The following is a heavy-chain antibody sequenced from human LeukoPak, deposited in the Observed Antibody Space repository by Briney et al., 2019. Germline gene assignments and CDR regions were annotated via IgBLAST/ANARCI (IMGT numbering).Heavy chain of an antibody. CDR1: GFTFSSYA. CDR2: ISGSGGST. CDR3: AKDLGRNSVVVVAATEFDP. D-gene: IGHD2-15*01. V-gene: IGHV3-23*01. J-gene: IGHJ5*02. Sequence: GGSLRLSCAASGFTFSSYAMSWVRQAPGKGLEWVSAISGSGGSTYYADSVKGRFTISRDNSKNTLYLQMNSLRAEDTAVYYCAKDLGRNSVVVVAATEFDPWGQGTLATVSS.